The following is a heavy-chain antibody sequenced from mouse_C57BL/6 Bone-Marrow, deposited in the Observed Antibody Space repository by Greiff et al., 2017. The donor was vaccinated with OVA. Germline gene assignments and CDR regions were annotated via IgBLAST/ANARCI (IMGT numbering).Heavy chain of an antibody. CDR3: ARESYSNYYFDY. CDR1: GYTFTSYW. J-gene: IGHJ2*01. D-gene: IGHD2-5*01. Sequence: QVQLQQPGAELVRPGTSVKLSCKASGYTFTSYWMHWVKQRPGQGLEWIGVIDPSDSYTNYNQKFKGKATLTVDTSSSTAYMQLSSLTSEDSAVYYCARESYSNYYFDYWGQGTTLTVSS. V-gene: IGHV1-59*01. CDR2: IDPSDSYT.